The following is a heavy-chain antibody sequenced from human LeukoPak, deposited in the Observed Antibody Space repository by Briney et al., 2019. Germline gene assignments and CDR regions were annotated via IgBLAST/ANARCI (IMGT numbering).Heavy chain of an antibody. J-gene: IGHJ4*02. CDR1: GFTFDDYA. CDR2: ISWNSGSI. D-gene: IGHD3-22*01. Sequence: GGSLRLSCAASGFTFDDYAMHWVRQGPGKGLEWVSGISWNSGSIGYADSVKGRFTISRDNAKNSLYLQMNSLRAEDTAVYYCASGDVYDSSGYLDYWGQGTLVTVSS. V-gene: IGHV3-9*01. CDR3: ASGDVYDSSGYLDY.